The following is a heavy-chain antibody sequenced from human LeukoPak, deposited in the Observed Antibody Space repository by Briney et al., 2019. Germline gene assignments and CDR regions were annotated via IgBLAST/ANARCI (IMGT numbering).Heavy chain of an antibody. J-gene: IGHJ4*02. V-gene: IGHV3-48*03. D-gene: IGHD3-10*01. CDR2: IRSGGITT. CDR3: ARDYYYGSGRYSDS. Sequence: GGSLRLSCAASGFTFSSYEMNWVRQAPGRGLEWVSFIRSGGITTYYADSVKGRFTISRDNAKNSLYLQMNSLRAEDTAVYYCARDYYYGSGRYSDSWGQGTLVTVSS. CDR1: GFTFSSYE.